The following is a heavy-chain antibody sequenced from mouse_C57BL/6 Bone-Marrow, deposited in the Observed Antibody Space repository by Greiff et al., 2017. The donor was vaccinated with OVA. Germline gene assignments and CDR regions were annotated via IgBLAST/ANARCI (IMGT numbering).Heavy chain of an antibody. CDR3: AKGGYGSSYEYYFDY. D-gene: IGHD1-1*01. J-gene: IGHJ2*01. CDR2: IYPRSGNT. V-gene: IGHV1-81*01. Sequence: VQLQQSGAELARPGASVKLSCKASGYTFTSYGISWVKQRTGQGLEWIGEIYPRSGNTYYNEKFKGKATLTADKSSSTAYMELRSRTSEDSAVYFCAKGGYGSSYEYYFDYWGQGTTLTVSS. CDR1: GYTFTSYG.